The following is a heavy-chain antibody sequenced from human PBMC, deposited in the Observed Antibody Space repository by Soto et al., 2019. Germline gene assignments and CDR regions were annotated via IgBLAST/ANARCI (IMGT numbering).Heavy chain of an antibody. CDR2: IYYSGST. CDR1: GGSISSGGYS. V-gene: IGHV4-31*11. Sequence: PSETLSLTCAVSGGSISSGGYSWSWIRQYPGKGLEWIGYIYYSGSTYYNPSLKSRVTISVDTSNNQFSLKLSFVTAADTAVYYCAREEVAYYDSGSYNWFDPWGQGVLVTVSS. D-gene: IGHD3-10*01. CDR3: AREEVAYYDSGSYNWFDP. J-gene: IGHJ5*02.